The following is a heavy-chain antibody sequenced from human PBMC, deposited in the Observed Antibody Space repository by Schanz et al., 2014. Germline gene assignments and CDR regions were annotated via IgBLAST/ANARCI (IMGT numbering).Heavy chain of an antibody. CDR2: ISNSGGSK. CDR1: GFTFNSYA. CDR3: AKGMGYCSGGTCYDYYYYGLDV. V-gene: IGHV3-23*01. J-gene: IGHJ6*02. D-gene: IGHD2-15*01. Sequence: DVQLLESGGGLVQPGGSLRLSCAASGFTFNSYAMTWVRQAPGKGLEWVSSISNSGGSKYYADSVKGRFTISRDNSENTLYLQMNSLSADDTAVFYCAKGMGYCSGGTCYDYYYYGLDVWGQGTTVTVSS.